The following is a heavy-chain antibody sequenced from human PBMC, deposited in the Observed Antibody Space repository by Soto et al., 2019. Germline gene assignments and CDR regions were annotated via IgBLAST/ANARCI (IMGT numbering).Heavy chain of an antibody. V-gene: IGHV4-31*03. CDR2: IYYSGST. CDR3: ARTFHSDAFDI. Sequence: PSETLSLTCTVSGGSISSGGYYWSWIRQHPGKGLEWIGYIYYSGSTYYNPSLKSRVTISVDTSKNQFSLKLSSVTAADTAVYYCARTFHSDAFDIWGQGTMVTVSS. J-gene: IGHJ3*02. CDR1: GGSISSGGYY.